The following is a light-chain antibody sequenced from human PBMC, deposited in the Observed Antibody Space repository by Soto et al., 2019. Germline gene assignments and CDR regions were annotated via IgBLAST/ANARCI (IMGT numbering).Light chain of an antibody. V-gene: IGKV1-33*01. J-gene: IGKJ5*01. CDR3: QQYDDLPSIT. CDR2: GAT. Sequence: DIQMTQSPSSLSASIGDRVTITCQASQDIGNSLNWYQQLPGKPHKLLIYGATNLEAGVPLRFSGRGSGTHFTFTIASLEPEDIATYSCQQYDDLPSITFGQGTRLEIK. CDR1: QDIGNS.